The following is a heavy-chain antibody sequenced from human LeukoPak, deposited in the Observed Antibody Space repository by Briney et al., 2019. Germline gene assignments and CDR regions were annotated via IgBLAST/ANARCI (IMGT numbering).Heavy chain of an antibody. CDR1: GGSISSSRYY. D-gene: IGHD5-18*01. V-gene: IGHV4-39*01. CDR2: IYYSGST. Sequence: PSETPSLICTVSGGSISSSRYYWGGIRKPPGKGLEWIGSIYYSGSTYYNPSLKSRVTISVDTSKNQFSLKLSSVTAEDTAVYYCASQSPAMGTFDYWGQGTLVPVSS. J-gene: IGHJ4*02. CDR3: ASQSPAMGTFDY.